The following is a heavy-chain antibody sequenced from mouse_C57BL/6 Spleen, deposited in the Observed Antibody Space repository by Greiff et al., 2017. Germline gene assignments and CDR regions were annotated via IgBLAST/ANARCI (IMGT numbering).Heavy chain of an antibody. CDR1: GYTFTSYG. CDR2: IYPRSGNT. Sequence: QVQLQQSGAELARPGASVKLSCKASGYTFTSYGISWVKQRTGQGLEWIGEIYPRSGNTYFNEKFKGKATLTADKSSSTAYMELRSLTSEDSAVYFCARDDYDNYAMDYWGQGTSVTVSS. V-gene: IGHV1-81*01. CDR3: ARDDYDNYAMDY. D-gene: IGHD2-4*01. J-gene: IGHJ4*01.